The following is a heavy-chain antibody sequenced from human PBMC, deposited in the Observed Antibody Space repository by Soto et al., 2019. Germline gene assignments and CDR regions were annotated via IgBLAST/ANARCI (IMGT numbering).Heavy chain of an antibody. Sequence: GGSLRLSCRGSGFTFSDHWVAWVRQAPGKGLEWVGLIMNRPASYATEYATSVKGRFIISRDDSETSVYLQMNSLKTEDTAVYYCGDIGGSFDYWGQGTLVTVSS. CDR1: GFTFSDHW. CDR2: IMNRPASYAT. J-gene: IGHJ4*02. CDR3: GDIGGSFDY. V-gene: IGHV3-72*01. D-gene: IGHD5-12*01.